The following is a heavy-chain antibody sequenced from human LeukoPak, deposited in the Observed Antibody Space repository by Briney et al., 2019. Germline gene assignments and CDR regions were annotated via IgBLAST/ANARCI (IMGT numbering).Heavy chain of an antibody. CDR3: AKGSAASRPYYFDY. D-gene: IGHD6-25*01. CDR1: GFTFSNYA. CDR2: LSGSGTKT. Sequence: GGSLRLSCVASGFTFSNYAMSWVRQAPGMGLEWVSALSGSGTKTYYADSMKGRFTISRDNSKTTLYLQVNSLRDEDTAVYFCAKGSAASRPYYFDYWGQGTLVTVSS. V-gene: IGHV3-23*01. J-gene: IGHJ4*02.